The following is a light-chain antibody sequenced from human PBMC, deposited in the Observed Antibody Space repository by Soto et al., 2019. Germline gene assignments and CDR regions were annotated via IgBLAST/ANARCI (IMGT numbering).Light chain of an antibody. V-gene: IGKV3-20*01. Sequence: EILLTQSPGTLSLSPGERATLSCRAIQTVTNNYLAWYQQKLGQAPRLLIYGASTRATGIPARFSGSGSGTDFTLTISSLQPEDVATYYCQKYNSAPRTFGQGTKVDIK. CDR3: QKYNSAPRT. CDR2: GAS. J-gene: IGKJ1*01. CDR1: QTVTNNY.